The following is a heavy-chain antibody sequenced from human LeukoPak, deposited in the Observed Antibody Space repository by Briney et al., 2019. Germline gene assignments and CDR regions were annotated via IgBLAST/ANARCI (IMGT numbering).Heavy chain of an antibody. CDR2: LYPSGSM. CDR3: ARTGVDTPMLYYFDY. V-gene: IGHV4-38-2*02. Sequence: PSETLSLTCSVSGYSISSGYYRGWIRQPPGKGLEWIGSLYPSGSMYYNPSLESRVTISVDTSRNQFSLKLSSVTAADTAVYYCARTGVDTPMLYYFDYWGQGTLVTVSS. D-gene: IGHD5-18*01. CDR1: GYSISSGYY. J-gene: IGHJ4*02.